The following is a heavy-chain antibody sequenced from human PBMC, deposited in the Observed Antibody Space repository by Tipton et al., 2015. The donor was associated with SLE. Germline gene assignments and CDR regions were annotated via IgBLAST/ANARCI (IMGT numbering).Heavy chain of an antibody. CDR3: ARDRGVYYDSSGYSYPHKSFDP. V-gene: IGHV1-2*02. Sequence: QVQLVQSGPEVKKPGASVKVSCKASGYTFTAFGVHWVRQAPRHRLEWMGWINPNSGDTNYAQKFQGRVTMTRDTSIRMAYMELNRLRSDDTAVYYCARDRGVYYDSSGYSYPHKSFDPWGQGTLVTVSS. CDR1: GYTFTAFG. CDR2: INPNSGDT. J-gene: IGHJ5*02. D-gene: IGHD3-22*01.